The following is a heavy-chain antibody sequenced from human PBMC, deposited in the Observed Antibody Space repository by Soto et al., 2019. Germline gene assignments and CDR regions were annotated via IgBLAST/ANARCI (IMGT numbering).Heavy chain of an antibody. CDR2: TTQDGNDK. D-gene: IGHD2-15*01. Sequence: GGSLRLSCAASGLTFSPYYMSWVRQAPGKGLEWLAMTTQDGNDKYFVDSVRGRFTISRDNAKNTLYLQMNSLRAEDTAVFYCARDRDCSGGSCYSDWFDPWGQGTLVTVSS. J-gene: IGHJ5*02. CDR3: ARDRDCSGGSCYSDWFDP. V-gene: IGHV3-7*01. CDR1: GLTFSPYY.